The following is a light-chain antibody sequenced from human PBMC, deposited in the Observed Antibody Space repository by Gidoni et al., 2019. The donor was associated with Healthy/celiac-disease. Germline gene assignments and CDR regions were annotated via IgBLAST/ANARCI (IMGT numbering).Light chain of an antibody. CDR1: QSISSY. J-gene: IGKJ2*01. CDR3: QQSYSTPRT. V-gene: IGKV1-39*01. Sequence: DIQMTQSPSSLSASVGDRVTITCRASQSISSYLNWYQQKPGKAPKVLIYAASSLQSGVPLRFSGSGSGTDFTLTISSLQPEDFATYYCQQSYSTPRTFGQGSKLEIK. CDR2: AAS.